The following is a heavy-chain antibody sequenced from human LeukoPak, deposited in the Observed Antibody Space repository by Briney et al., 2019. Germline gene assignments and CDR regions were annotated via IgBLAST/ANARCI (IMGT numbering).Heavy chain of an antibody. CDR2: IYPGDSDT. Sequence: GESLKISCKGSGYSFTSYWIGWVRQMPGKGLEWMGIIYPGDSDTRYSPSFQGQVTISADKSISTAYLQWSNLKASDTAMYYCARQNLWFGESFDYWGQGTLVTVSS. CDR3: ARQNLWFGESFDY. D-gene: IGHD3-10*01. J-gene: IGHJ4*02. V-gene: IGHV5-51*01. CDR1: GYSFTSYW.